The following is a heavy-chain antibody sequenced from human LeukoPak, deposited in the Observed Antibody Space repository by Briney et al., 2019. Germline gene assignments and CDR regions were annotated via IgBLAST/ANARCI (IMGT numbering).Heavy chain of an antibody. J-gene: IGHJ3*02. D-gene: IGHD3-9*01. V-gene: IGHV3-48*01. CDR1: GFTFSNFA. CDR3: ASQGYYDILTGYLDAFDI. Sequence: GGSLRLSCAASGFTFSNFAIHWVRQAPGKGLEWVSYIVSSSSTIYYADSVKGRFTISRDNAKNSLYLQMNSLRAADTAVYYCASQGYYDILTGYLDAFDIWGQGTMVTVSS. CDR2: IVSSSSTI.